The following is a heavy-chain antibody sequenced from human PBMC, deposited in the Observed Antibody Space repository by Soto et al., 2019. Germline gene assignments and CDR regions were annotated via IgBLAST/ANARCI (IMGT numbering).Heavy chain of an antibody. CDR3: ATASTNYYYYYGMDA. CDR1: GYSFSIYW. V-gene: IGHV5-51*01. CDR2: IDPRDSET. J-gene: IGHJ6*02. Sequence: HGEALKIFCKASGYSFSIYWIGWVRQMPGKGLEWMGIIDPRDSETRYSPSFQGQVTISVDKFINTAYLQWSSLKASDTAMYYCATASTNYYYYYGMDAWGQGTTVTVSS.